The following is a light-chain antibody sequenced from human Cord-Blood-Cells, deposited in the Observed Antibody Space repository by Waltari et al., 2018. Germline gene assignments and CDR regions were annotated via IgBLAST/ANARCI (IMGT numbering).Light chain of an antibody. V-gene: IGLV2-14*01. Sequence: QSALTQPASVSGSPGQSITISCTGTSSDVGGYNYVSWYQQHPGKAPKLMIYDVSKRPSGVSSRFSGSKSGNTDSLTISGLQAEDEADYYCSSYTSSSTVFGGGTKLTVL. CDR2: DVS. CDR1: SSDVGGYNY. CDR3: SSYTSSSTV. J-gene: IGLJ2*01.